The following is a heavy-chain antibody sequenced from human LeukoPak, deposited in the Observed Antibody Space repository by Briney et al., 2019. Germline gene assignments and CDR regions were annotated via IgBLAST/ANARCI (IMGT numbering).Heavy chain of an antibody. V-gene: IGHV1-2*04. D-gene: IGHD3-22*01. CDR3: ARTYYYDSSGSHYFDY. CDR2: INPNSGGT. Sequence: ASVKVSSKASGYTFTGYYMHWVRQAPGQGLEWTGWINPNSGGTNYAQKFQGWVTMTRDTSISTAYMELSRLRSDDTAVYYCARTYYYDSSGSHYFDYWGQGTLVTVSS. J-gene: IGHJ4*02. CDR1: GYTFTGYY.